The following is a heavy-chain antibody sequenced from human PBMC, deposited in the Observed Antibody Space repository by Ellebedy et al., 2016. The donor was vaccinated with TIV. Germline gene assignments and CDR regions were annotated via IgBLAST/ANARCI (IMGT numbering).Heavy chain of an antibody. V-gene: IGHV1-18*04. J-gene: IGHJ6*02. CDR3: VRSVLLWFGDEDGMDV. CDR2: ISGYNGNT. Sequence: ASVKVSCKASGYTFTSYGISWVRQAPGQGLEGMGWISGYNGNTNYAQKLQGRVTMTTDTSTSTAYMELRSLRSDDTAVYYCVRSVLLWFGDEDGMDVWGQGTTVTVSS. D-gene: IGHD3-10*01. CDR1: GYTFTSYG.